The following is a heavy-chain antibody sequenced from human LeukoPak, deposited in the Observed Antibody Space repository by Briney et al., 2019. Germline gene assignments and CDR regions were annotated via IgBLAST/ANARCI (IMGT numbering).Heavy chain of an antibody. J-gene: IGHJ6*03. V-gene: IGHV3-48*01. CDR1: GFTFSSYS. Sequence: GGSLRLSCAASGFTFSSYSMAWVRQAPGKGLEWVSYISIRSSTIYYADSVKGRFTISRDNSQNTVSLQLNNLRIEDTALYYCAKTSLSDPSGHYYYMDVWGKGTTVTVSS. CDR2: ISIRSSTI. D-gene: IGHD3-3*01. CDR3: AKTSLSDPSGHYYYMDV.